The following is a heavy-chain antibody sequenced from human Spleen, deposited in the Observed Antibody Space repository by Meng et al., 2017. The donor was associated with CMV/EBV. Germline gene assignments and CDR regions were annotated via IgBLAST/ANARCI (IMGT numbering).Heavy chain of an antibody. J-gene: IGHJ6*02. CDR3: ASGFLYGGKNYGMDV. D-gene: IGHD4-23*01. Sequence: ASVKVSCKASGYTFIGYYIHWVRQAPGQGLEWMGWINPNTGGTNYAQKFQGRVTMTRDTSITTAYMELRSLRSGDTAVYYCASGFLYGGKNYGMDVWGQGTTVTVSS. CDR1: GYTFIGYY. V-gene: IGHV1-2*02. CDR2: INPNTGGT.